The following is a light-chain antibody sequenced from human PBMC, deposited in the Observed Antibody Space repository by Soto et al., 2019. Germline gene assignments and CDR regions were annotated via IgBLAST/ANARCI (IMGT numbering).Light chain of an antibody. Sequence: QSALTQPASVSGSPGQSITISCTGTISDVGGYNYVSWYQQHPGKAPKLMIYEVSNRPSGVSNRFSGSKSGNTASLTISGLQAEDDADYYCSSYTSSSTPYFFGTGTKLTVL. CDR3: SSYTSSSTPYF. CDR2: EVS. CDR1: ISDVGGYNY. J-gene: IGLJ1*01. V-gene: IGLV2-14*01.